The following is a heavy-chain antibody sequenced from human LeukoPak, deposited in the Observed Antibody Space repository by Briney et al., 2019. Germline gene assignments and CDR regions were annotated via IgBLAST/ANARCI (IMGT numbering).Heavy chain of an antibody. J-gene: IGHJ4*02. Sequence: GGSLRLSCAASGFTFSSYGMHWVRQAPGKGLEWVAFIRYDGSNKYYADSVKGRFTISRDNSKNTLYLQMISLRAEDTAVYYCAKDFTRYDSSGYYYFDYWGQGTLVTVSS. CDR1: GFTFSSYG. V-gene: IGHV3-30*02. CDR3: AKDFTRYDSSGYYYFDY. CDR2: IRYDGSNK. D-gene: IGHD3-22*01.